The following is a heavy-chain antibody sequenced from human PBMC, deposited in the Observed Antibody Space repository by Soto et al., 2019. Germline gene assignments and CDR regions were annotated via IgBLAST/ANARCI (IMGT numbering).Heavy chain of an antibody. D-gene: IGHD4-17*01. Sequence: SETLSLTCTVSGGSISSYYWSWIRQPPGKGLEWIGYIYYSGSTNYNPSLKSRVTISVDTSKNQFSLELSSVTAADTAVYYCARTTVRFDPWGQGTLVTVSS. J-gene: IGHJ5*02. CDR2: IYYSGST. CDR1: GGSISSYY. CDR3: ARTTVRFDP. V-gene: IGHV4-59*08.